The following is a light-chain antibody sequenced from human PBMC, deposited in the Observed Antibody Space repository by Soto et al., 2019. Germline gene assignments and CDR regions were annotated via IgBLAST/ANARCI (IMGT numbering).Light chain of an antibody. V-gene: IGKV3-20*01. CDR1: QSVSSGY. CDR3: QQYGSSPRIT. J-gene: IGKJ5*01. CDR2: GAS. Sequence: EIVLTQSPGTLSLSRGERATLSCRVSQSVSSGYLAWYQQKPGQAPRLLIYGASSRATGIPDRFSGSGSGTDFTLTISRLEPEDSAVYYCQQYGSSPRITFGQGTRLEIK.